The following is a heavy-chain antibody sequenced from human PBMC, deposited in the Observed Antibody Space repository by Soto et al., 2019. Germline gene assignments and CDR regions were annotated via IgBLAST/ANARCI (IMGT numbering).Heavy chain of an antibody. V-gene: IGHV4-30-2*01. Sequence: PSETLSLTCAVSGGSISSGGYSWSWIRQPPGKGLECIGYIYHSGSTYYNPSLKSRVTISVDRSENQFSLKLSSVTAADTAVYYCASHLRYFDYWGQGTLVTVSS. CDR1: GGSISSGGYS. CDR3: ASHLRYFDY. D-gene: IGHD3-16*01. J-gene: IGHJ4*02. CDR2: IYHSGST.